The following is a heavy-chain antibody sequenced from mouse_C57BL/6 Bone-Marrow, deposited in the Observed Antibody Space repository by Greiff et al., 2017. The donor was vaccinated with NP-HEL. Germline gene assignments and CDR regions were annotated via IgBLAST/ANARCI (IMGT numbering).Heavy chain of an antibody. V-gene: IGHV5-17*01. CDR2: ISSGSSTI. CDR1: GFTFSDYG. CDR3: ERGLRLRRFAY. Sequence: EVHLVESGGGLVKPGGSLKLSCAASGFTFSDYGMHWVRQAPEKGLEWVAYISSGSSTIYYADTVKGRFTISRDNAKNTLFLQMTSLRSEDTAMYYCERGLRLRRFAYWGQGALVTVSA. J-gene: IGHJ3*01. D-gene: IGHD3-2*02.